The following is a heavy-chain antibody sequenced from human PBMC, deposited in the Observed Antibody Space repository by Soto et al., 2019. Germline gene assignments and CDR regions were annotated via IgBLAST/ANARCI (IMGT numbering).Heavy chain of an antibody. CDR1: GYPLSNYG. CDR3: ARSSGGSCYSGVFCWFDP. J-gene: IGHJ5*02. Sequence: GXAVKGACKAAGYPLSNYGSIWGRQAPGKGLEWMGWISGYNVNTKYAQKLQGRVTMTTDTSTSTAYMELRSLRSDDTAVYYCARSSGGSCYSGVFCWFDPWGQRTLVTVSS. D-gene: IGHD2-15*01. CDR2: ISGYNVNT. V-gene: IGHV1-18*01.